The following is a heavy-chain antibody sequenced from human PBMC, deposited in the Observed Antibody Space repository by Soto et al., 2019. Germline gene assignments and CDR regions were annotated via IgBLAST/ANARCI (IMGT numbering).Heavy chain of an antibody. CDR1: GFTFSSYA. D-gene: IGHD1-1*01. CDR3: ARDRRHYYYYGMDV. Sequence: QPVGSLRLSGAASGFTFSSYAMHWVRHAPGKGLEWVAVISDDGSNKYYADSVKGRFTISRDNSKNTLYLQMNSLRAEDTAVYYCARDRRHYYYYGMDVWGQGTTVTVSS. V-gene: IGHV3-30-3*01. J-gene: IGHJ6*02. CDR2: ISDDGSNK.